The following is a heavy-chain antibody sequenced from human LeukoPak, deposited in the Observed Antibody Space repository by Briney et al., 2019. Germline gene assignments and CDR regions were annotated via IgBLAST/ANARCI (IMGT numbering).Heavy chain of an antibody. J-gene: IGHJ4*02. CDR3: ASSIAAAGNFDY. CDR2: IYYSGST. D-gene: IGHD6-13*01. Sequence: SETLSLTCTVSGGSISSYYWSWIRQPPGKGLEWIGYIYYSGSTNYNPSLKSRVTISVDTSKNQFSLKPSSVTAADTAVYYCASSIAAAGNFDYWGQGTLVTVSS. CDR1: GGSISSYY. V-gene: IGHV4-59*01.